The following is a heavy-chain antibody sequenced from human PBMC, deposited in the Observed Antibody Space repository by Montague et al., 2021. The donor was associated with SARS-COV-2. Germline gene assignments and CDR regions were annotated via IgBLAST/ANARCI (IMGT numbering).Heavy chain of an antibody. Sequence: SLRLSCAASGCTFSNYAMSWVRQAPGKGLQWVSAIDGGGYSTFYGDSVKGRFTISRDNAKNSLYLQMNSLRAEDTALYYCARDLEWFGELVDAFDIWGQGSMVTVSS. D-gene: IGHD3-10*01. CDR3: ARDLEWFGELVDAFDI. J-gene: IGHJ3*02. CDR1: GCTFSNYA. CDR2: IDGGGYST. V-gene: IGHV3-23*01.